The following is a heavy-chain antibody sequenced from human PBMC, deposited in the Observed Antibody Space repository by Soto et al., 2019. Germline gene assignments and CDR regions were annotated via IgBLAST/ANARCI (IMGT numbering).Heavy chain of an antibody. V-gene: IGHV3-7*01. CDR1: GFTFSSYW. CDR3: AGTDFYGDYAMAGDY. J-gene: IGHJ4*02. D-gene: IGHD4-17*01. Sequence: EVQLAESGGGLVQPGGSLRLSCAASGFTFSSYWMSWVRQAPGKGLEWVANIKQDGSEKYYVDSVKGRFTISRDNAKNSLYLQMNSLRAEDTAVYYCAGTDFYGDYAMAGDYWGQGTLVTVSS. CDR2: IKQDGSEK.